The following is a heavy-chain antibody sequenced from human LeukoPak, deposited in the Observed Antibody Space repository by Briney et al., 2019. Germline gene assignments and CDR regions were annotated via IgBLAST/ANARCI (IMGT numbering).Heavy chain of an antibody. CDR3: ARRVTGYSYEEGNWFDP. CDR1: GGTFSSYA. J-gene: IGHJ5*02. CDR2: IIPIFGTA. V-gene: IGHV1-69*05. D-gene: IGHD5-18*01. Sequence: SVTVSCKASGGTFSSYAISWVRQAPGQGLEWMGGIIPIFGTANYAQKFQGRVTITTDESTSTAYMELSSLRSEDTAVYYCARRVTGYSYEEGNWFDPWGQGTLVTVSS.